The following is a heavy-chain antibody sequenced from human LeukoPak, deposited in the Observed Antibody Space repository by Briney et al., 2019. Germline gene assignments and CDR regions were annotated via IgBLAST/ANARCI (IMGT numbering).Heavy chain of an antibody. CDR2: INHNSGGT. D-gene: IGHD6-6*01. J-gene: IGHJ4*02. Sequence: ASVKVSCKASGFTFTRYYLHWVRQAPGQGLEYMGWINHNSGGTNYAQRFRGRVTMTRDTSISTVYMEMSRLRSDDTAVYYCARESVPAAAARRGLNYWGQGTLVAVSS. CDR1: GFTFTRYY. V-gene: IGHV1-2*02. CDR3: ARESVPAAAARRGLNY.